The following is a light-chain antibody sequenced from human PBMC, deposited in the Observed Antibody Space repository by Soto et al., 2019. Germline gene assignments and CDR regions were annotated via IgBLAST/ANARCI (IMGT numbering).Light chain of an antibody. V-gene: IGKV3-15*01. J-gene: IGKJ5*01. Sequence: EIVMTQSPATLSVSPGERATLSCRASQSVGSNLAWYQQTPGQAPRLLIYGASTRATGIPARFSGSESGADFTPTISSLQSEDFAVYYCQQYNNWPRAFGQGTRLEIK. CDR1: QSVGSN. CDR3: QQYNNWPRA. CDR2: GAS.